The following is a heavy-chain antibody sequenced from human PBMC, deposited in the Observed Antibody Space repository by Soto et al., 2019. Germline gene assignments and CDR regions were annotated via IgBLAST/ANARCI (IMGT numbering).Heavy chain of an antibody. CDR3: AHKGYGDYPLDY. Sequence: QITLKESGPTLVKPTQTLTLTCTFSGFSLSTSGVGVGWIRQPPGKALEWLADIYWGDYKHYNPSLKSRLTITKDTSKNQVVLTMTNMDPVDTATYFCAHKGYGDYPLDYWGQGTLLTVSS. CDR1: GFSLSTSGVG. D-gene: IGHD4-17*01. J-gene: IGHJ4*02. CDR2: IYWGDYK. V-gene: IGHV2-5*02.